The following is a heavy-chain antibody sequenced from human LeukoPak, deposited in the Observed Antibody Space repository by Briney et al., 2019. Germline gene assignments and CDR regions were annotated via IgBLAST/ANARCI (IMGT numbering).Heavy chain of an antibody. D-gene: IGHD3-10*01. CDR3: AGDPPSRGFGVFDY. CDR2: IIPILDAT. Sequence: SVKVSCKASGGTFSGYGFIWVRQAPGQGLEWMGGIIPILDATNCAQSFQGRVTITVDESTSTAYMELSSLRYEDTAVYYCAGDPPSRGFGVFDYWGQGTLVTVSS. J-gene: IGHJ4*02. CDR1: GGTFSGYG. V-gene: IGHV1-69*13.